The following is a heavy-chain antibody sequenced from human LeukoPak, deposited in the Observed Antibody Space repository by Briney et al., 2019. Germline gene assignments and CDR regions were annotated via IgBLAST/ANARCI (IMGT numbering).Heavy chain of an antibody. V-gene: IGHV3-21*06. Sequence: GGSLTLSCAASGFTFRNYRMNWVRQAPGKGLEWVATNSDTSKYIYYGDSVKGRFTVSRDNAKNSLYLQMDSLRVEDTAVYYCATAWLVVVGATTVYLDSWGQGTLVSVSS. CDR3: ATAWLVVVGATTVYLDS. D-gene: IGHD1-26*01. CDR2: NSDTSKYI. CDR1: GFTFRNYR. J-gene: IGHJ4*02.